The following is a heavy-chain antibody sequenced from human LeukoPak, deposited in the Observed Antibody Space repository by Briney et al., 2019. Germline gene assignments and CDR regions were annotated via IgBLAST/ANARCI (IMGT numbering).Heavy chain of an antibody. CDR2: IGGSGAST. D-gene: IGHD2-15*01. V-gene: IGHV3-23*01. Sequence: GGSLRLSCAASGVTFRTYAMSWVRQAPGKGLEWVAGIGGSGASTFYADSVKGRFTISRDNSKNTLYLQMNSLTAEDTAVYYCARDSCSGGSCYSVGAFDIWGQGTMVTVSS. CDR1: GVTFRTYA. J-gene: IGHJ3*02. CDR3: ARDSCSGGSCYSVGAFDI.